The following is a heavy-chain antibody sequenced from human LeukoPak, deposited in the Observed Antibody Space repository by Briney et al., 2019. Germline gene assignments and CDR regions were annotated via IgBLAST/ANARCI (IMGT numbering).Heavy chain of an antibody. CDR2: ISGSGGST. V-gene: IGHV3-23*01. J-gene: IGHJ5*02. Sequence: GGSLRLSCAASGFTFSSYAMSWVRQAPGKGLEWVSAISGSGGSTYYADSVKGRFTISRDNSKNTLYLQMNSLRAEDTAVYYCAKFGRQIVVVPAAIVDPWGQGTLVTVPS. CDR1: GFTFSSYA. CDR3: AKFGRQIVVVPAAIVDP. D-gene: IGHD2-2*02.